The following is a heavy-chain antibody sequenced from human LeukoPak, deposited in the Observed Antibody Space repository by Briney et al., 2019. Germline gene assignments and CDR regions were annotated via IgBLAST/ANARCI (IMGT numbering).Heavy chain of an antibody. Sequence: GGSLRLSCAASGFTVSNNRLSWVRQAPGMGLEWVSTIYSDGNTYYPDSVKGRFTISRDGSKNTLYLQLNSLRTEDTAIYYWVREREGSNSEHWGQGTLVTVSS. J-gene: IGHJ1*01. D-gene: IGHD1-26*01. CDR2: IYSDGNT. CDR1: GFTVSNNR. CDR3: VREREGSNSEH. V-gene: IGHV3-53*01.